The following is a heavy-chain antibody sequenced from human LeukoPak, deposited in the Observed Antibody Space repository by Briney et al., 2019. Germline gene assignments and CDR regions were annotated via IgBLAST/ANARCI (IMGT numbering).Heavy chain of an antibody. CDR2: IWYDGSHK. J-gene: IGHJ4*02. CDR1: GFTFSSYG. V-gene: IGHV3-33*01. D-gene: IGHD3-9*01. Sequence: GGSLRLSCAASGFTFSSYGMHWVRQAPGKGLEWVAVIWYDGSHKYYADSVKGRFTISRDNSKNTLYLQMNSLRAEDTAVYYCARDLLAGQFDYWGQGTLVTVSS. CDR3: ARDLLAGQFDY.